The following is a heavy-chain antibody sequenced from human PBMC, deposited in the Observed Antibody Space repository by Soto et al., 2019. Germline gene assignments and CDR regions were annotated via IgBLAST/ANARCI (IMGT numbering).Heavy chain of an antibody. V-gene: IGHV1-8*01. CDR2: MNPNSGNT. Sequence: ASVKVSCKASGYTFTSYDINWVRQATGQGLEWMGWMNPNSGNTGYAQKFQGRVTMTRNTSISTAYMELSSLRSEDTAVYYCARGLVATGGDYYYYYYYGMDVWGQGTTVTVSS. J-gene: IGHJ6*02. CDR3: ARGLVATGGDYYYYYYYGMDV. CDR1: GYTFTSYD. D-gene: IGHD5-12*01.